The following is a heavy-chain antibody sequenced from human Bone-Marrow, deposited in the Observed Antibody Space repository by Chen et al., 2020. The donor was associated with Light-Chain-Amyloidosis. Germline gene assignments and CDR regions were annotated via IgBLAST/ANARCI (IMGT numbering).Heavy chain of an antibody. Sequence: EVRLAESGGGLVKPGGSLRISCAASGFTFTSYGMNWVRQAPGKGLEWVSFIGSSSSHIYYADSVKGRFTISRDNAKNSLDLQMNSLRAEDTAVYYCAREPYPVNLYGMDVWGQGTTVTVSS. CDR3: AREPYPVNLYGMDV. D-gene: IGHD2-2*02. V-gene: IGHV3-21*01. J-gene: IGHJ6*02. CDR1: GFTFTSYG. CDR2: IGSSSSHI.